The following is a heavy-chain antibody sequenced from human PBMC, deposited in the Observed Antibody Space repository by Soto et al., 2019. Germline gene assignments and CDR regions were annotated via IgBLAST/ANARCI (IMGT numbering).Heavy chain of an antibody. D-gene: IGHD7-27*01. J-gene: IGHJ3*02. Sequence: SQTLSLTCAISGDSVSRNSALWNWIRQSPSRGLEWLGRTFYRSKWYNDYAVSVKSRITISPDTSKNQFSLQLNSVTPEDTAVYYCASGESTIGLTIWGQGTMVTVSS. CDR1: GDSVSRNSAL. CDR2: TFYRSKWYN. CDR3: ASGESTIGLTI. V-gene: IGHV6-1*01.